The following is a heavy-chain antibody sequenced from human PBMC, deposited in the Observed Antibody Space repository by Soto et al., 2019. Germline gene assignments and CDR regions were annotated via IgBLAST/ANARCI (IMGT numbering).Heavy chain of an antibody. J-gene: IGHJ4*02. V-gene: IGHV3-23*01. D-gene: IGHD6-13*01. Sequence: GGSLRLSCAASGFTFSNYAMTWVRQAPGKGLEWVSGISGSGANTYFADPVKGRFTISRDNSENTVYLQMNSLRAEDTAVYYCAKGSGYGTSWLSFDYWGQGTLVTVSS. CDR1: GFTFSNYA. CDR2: ISGSGANT. CDR3: AKGSGYGTSWLSFDY.